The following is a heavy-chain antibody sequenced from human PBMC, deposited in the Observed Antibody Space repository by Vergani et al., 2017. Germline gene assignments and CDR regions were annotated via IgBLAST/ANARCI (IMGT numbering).Heavy chain of an antibody. CDR1: GGSVSSGSYY. V-gene: IGHV4-61*01. J-gene: IGHJ4*02. Sequence: QVQLQESGPGLVKPSETLSLTCTVSGGSVSSGSYYWSWIRQPPGKGLEWIGYIYYSGSTNYNPSLKSRVTISVDTSKNQFSLKLSSVTAADTAVYYCARYSEWEGGPGYSYYFDYWGQGTLVTVSS. D-gene: IGHD1-26*01. CDR3: ARYSEWEGGPGYSYYFDY. CDR2: IYYSGST.